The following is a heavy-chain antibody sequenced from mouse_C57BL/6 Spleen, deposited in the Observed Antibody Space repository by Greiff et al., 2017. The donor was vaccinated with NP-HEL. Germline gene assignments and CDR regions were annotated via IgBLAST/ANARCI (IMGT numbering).Heavy chain of an antibody. CDR2: IRNKANGYTT. V-gene: IGHV7-3*01. J-gene: IGHJ4*01. Sequence: EVKLMESGGGLVQPGGSLSLSCAASGFTFTDYYMSWVRQPPGKALEWLGFIRNKANGYTTEYSASVKGRFTISSDNSQSILYLQMNALRAEDSATYYCARKKGLGLGAMDYWGQGTSVTVSS. D-gene: IGHD4-1*01. CDR1: GFTFTDYY. CDR3: ARKKGLGLGAMDY.